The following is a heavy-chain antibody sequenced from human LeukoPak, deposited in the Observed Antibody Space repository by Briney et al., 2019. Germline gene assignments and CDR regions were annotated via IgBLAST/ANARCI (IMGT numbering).Heavy chain of an antibody. J-gene: IGHJ4*02. D-gene: IGHD6-13*01. CDR1: GHTFTSYD. Sequence: ASVKVSCKASGHTFTSYDVNWVRQATGQGLEWMGWMNPDSGNTGYAQKFQGRVTMTRNPSISTAYMELSSLTSEDTAVYYCARRIAAAGVGIVYWGQGTLVTVSS. CDR2: MNPDSGNT. V-gene: IGHV1-8*01. CDR3: ARRIAAAGVGIVY.